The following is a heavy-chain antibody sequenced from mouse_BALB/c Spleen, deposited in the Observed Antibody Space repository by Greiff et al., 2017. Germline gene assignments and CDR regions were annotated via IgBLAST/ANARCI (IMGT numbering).Heavy chain of an antibody. Sequence: QVQLKESGPGLVAPSQSLSITCTVSGFSLTSYGVHWVRQPPGKGLEWLGVIWAGGSTNYNSALMSRLSISKDNSKSQVFLKMNSLQTDDTAMYYCARYDCYYPYYYAMDYWGQGTSVTVSS. J-gene: IGHJ4*01. CDR3: ARYDCYYPYYYAMDY. D-gene: IGHD2-3*01. CDR1: GFSLTSYG. V-gene: IGHV2-9*02. CDR2: IWAGGST.